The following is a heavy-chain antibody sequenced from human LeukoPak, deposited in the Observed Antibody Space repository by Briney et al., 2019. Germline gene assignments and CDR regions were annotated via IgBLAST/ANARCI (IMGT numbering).Heavy chain of an antibody. J-gene: IGHJ4*02. CDR2: INGGSGNS. V-gene: IGHV3-23*01. CDR3: AKGQGYNYGDSIDY. D-gene: IGHD5-18*01. Sequence: GGSLRLSCAASGFTFNNYAMTWVRQAPGKGLDWVPVINGGSGNSYYVDSVKGRVTVSRDNSKNTLYLQMISLRDEDTAVYYCAKGQGYNYGDSIDYWGQGTLVTVSS. CDR1: GFTFNNYA.